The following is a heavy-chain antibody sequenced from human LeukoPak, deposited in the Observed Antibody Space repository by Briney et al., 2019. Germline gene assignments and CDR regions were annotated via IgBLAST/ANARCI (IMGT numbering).Heavy chain of an antibody. CDR2: INQDGSRK. CDR1: GFFSGSW. J-gene: IGHJ4*02. Sequence: GGSLRLSCTASGFFSGSWMSWVRRAPGKGLEWVASINQDGSRKYYVDSVKGRFTISRDNANNSLSLRMNSLRAEDTAVYYCARQYSGYDPFDYWGQGTLVTVSS. CDR3: ARQYSGYDPFDY. D-gene: IGHD5-12*01. V-gene: IGHV3-7*01.